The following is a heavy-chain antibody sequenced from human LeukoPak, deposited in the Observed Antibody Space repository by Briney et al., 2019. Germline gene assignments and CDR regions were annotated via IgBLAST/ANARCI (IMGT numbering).Heavy chain of an antibody. D-gene: IGHD3-22*01. CDR3: ARVRSSGYKQVDH. CDR1: GGSTSSGGYS. Sequence: PSETRSLTCAVSGGSTSSGGYSWTWIRQPPGKGLEWFGYMYDSGSTYYNPSLKSRVTISVDRSKNQFSLKLSSVTAADTVVYYWARVRSSGYKQVDHWGQGALVTVSS. J-gene: IGHJ4*02. V-gene: IGHV4-30-2*01. CDR2: MYDSGST.